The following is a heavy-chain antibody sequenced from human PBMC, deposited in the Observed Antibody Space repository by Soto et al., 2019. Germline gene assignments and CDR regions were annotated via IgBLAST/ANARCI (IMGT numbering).Heavy chain of an antibody. Sequence: GGSLRLSCAASGFTFSSYGMHWVRQAPGKGLEWVAVISYDGSNKYYADSVKGRFTISRDNSKHTLYLQMNSLRAEDTAVYYCANDGSPGGDGYNFNPLGLNYYGMDVWGQGTTVTVSS. CDR1: GFTFSSYG. D-gene: IGHD2-21*01. V-gene: IGHV3-30*18. CDR3: ANDGSPGGDGYNFNPLGLNYYGMDV. J-gene: IGHJ6*02. CDR2: ISYDGSNK.